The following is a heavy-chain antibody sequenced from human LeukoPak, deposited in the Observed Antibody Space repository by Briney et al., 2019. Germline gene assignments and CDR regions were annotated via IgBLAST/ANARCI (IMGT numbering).Heavy chain of an antibody. Sequence: PSETLSLTCAVYGGSFSGYYWSWIRQPPGKGLEWIGEINHSGSTNYNPSLKSRVTISEDTSKNQFSLKLSSVTAADTAVYYCARLGDFWSGYYPNGAFDIWGQGTMVTVSS. CDR3: ARLGDFWSGYYPNGAFDI. V-gene: IGHV4-34*01. J-gene: IGHJ3*02. CDR2: INHSGST. D-gene: IGHD3-3*01. CDR1: GGSFSGYY.